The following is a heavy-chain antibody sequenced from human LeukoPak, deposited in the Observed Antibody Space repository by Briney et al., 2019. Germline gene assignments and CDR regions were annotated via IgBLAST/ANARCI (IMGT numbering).Heavy chain of an antibody. Sequence: SETLSLTCTVSGGSISSYYWSWIRQPPGKGLEWIGYIYYSGSTNYNPSLKSRVTISVDTSKNQFSLKLSSVTAADTAVYYCARSLLPYYDFWSGYLGDAFDIWGQGTMVTVSS. V-gene: IGHV4-59*01. CDR3: ARSLLPYYDFWSGYLGDAFDI. CDR2: IYYSGST. CDR1: GGSISSYY. J-gene: IGHJ3*02. D-gene: IGHD3-3*01.